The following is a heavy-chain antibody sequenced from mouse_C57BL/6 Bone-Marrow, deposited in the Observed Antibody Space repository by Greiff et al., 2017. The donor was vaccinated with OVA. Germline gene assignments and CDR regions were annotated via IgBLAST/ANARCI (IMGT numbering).Heavy chain of an antibody. J-gene: IGHJ4*01. D-gene: IGHD1-1*01. CDR1: GFSLTSYG. V-gene: IGHV2-2*01. CDR3: ARSITTVVVPMDY. CDR2: IWSGGST. Sequence: QVQLQQSGPGLVQPSQSLSITCTVSGFSLTSYGVHWVRQSPGKGLEWLGVIWSGGSTDYNAAFISRLSISKDNSKSQVFFKMNSLQADDTAIYYCARSITTVVVPMDYWGQGTSVTVSS.